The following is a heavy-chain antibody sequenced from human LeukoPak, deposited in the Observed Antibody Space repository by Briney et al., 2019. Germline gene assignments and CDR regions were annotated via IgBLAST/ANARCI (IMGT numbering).Heavy chain of an antibody. Sequence: SETLSLTCTVSGGSISSYSWTWLRQPAGKGLEWIGRIYTSGSTNYNPSLKSRVTMSVDTSKNQFSLKLSSVTAADTAVYYCAREGIGLWFGEPQYNWFDPWGQGTLVTVSS. V-gene: IGHV4-4*07. CDR3: AREGIGLWFGEPQYNWFDP. D-gene: IGHD3-10*01. J-gene: IGHJ5*02. CDR2: IYTSGST. CDR1: GGSISSYS.